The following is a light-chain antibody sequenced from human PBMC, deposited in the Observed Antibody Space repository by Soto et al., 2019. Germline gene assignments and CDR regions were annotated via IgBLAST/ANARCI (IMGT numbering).Light chain of an antibody. CDR1: QSVSSY. CDR2: DTS. CDR3: QQRQYWPPIT. V-gene: IGKV3-11*01. Sequence: VLTQSPATLSLSPGERATLSCRASQSVSSYLAWYQQQPGQDPRLLIHDTSNRATGVPARFSGSGSGTDFTLTIISLEPEDYAIYYCQQRQYWPPITFGQGTRLEIK. J-gene: IGKJ5*01.